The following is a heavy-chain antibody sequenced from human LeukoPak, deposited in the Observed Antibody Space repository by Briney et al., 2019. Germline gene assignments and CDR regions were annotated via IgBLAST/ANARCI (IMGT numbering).Heavy chain of an antibody. D-gene: IGHD3-22*01. CDR1: GGSISSSSYY. Sequence: SETLSLTCTVSGGSISSSSYYWGWIRQPPGKGLEWIGSIYYSGSTYYNPSLKSRVTISVDTSKNQFSLKLSSATAADTAVYYCARGTVRRYDSSGYYSGYFDYWGQGTLVTVSS. CDR2: IYYSGST. J-gene: IGHJ4*02. V-gene: IGHV4-39*01. CDR3: ARGTVRRYDSSGYYSGYFDY.